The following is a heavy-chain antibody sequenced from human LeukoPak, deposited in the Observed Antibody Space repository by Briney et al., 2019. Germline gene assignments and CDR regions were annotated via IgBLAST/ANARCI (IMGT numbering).Heavy chain of an antibody. V-gene: IGHV3-30*18. J-gene: IGHJ4*02. CDR1: GFTFSSYG. CDR2: ISYDGSNK. Sequence: GGSLRLSCAASGFTFSSYGMHWVRQAPGKGLEGGAVISYDGSNKYYADSVKGRFTISRDNSKNTLYLQMNSLRAEDTAVYYCAKIIGVQQQLVDYWGQGTLVTVSS. D-gene: IGHD6-13*01. CDR3: AKIIGVQQQLVDY.